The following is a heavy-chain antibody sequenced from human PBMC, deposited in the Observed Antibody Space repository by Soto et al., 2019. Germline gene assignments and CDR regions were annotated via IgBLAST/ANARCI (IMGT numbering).Heavy chain of an antibody. D-gene: IGHD1-26*01. CDR3: ALGGSFNFDY. V-gene: IGHV3-33*01. CDR1: GFTFSSHG. CDR2: IWYDGNNK. J-gene: IGHJ4*02. Sequence: LRLSCAASGFTFSSHGMHWVRQTPGKGLEWVAHIWYDGNNKYYGDSVKGRFTISRDNSKNTLYLQMNSLRAEDTAVYYCALGGSFNFDYWGRGTLVTVSS.